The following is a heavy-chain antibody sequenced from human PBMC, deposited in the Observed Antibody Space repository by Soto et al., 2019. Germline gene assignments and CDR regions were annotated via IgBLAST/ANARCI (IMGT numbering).Heavy chain of an antibody. CDR2: IYYSGST. J-gene: IGHJ4*02. Sequence: PSETLSLTCTVSGGSISSYYWSWIRQPPGKGLEWIGYIYYSGSTNYNPSLKSRVTISVDTSKNQFSLKLSSVTAADTAVYYCASFCSGGSSYSGFYYWGQETLVTVSS. CDR1: GGSISSYY. V-gene: IGHV4-59*01. CDR3: ASFCSGGSSYSGFYY. D-gene: IGHD2-15*01.